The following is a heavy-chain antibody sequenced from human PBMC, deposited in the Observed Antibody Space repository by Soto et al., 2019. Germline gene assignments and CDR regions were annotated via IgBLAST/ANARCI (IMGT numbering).Heavy chain of an antibody. D-gene: IGHD6-13*01. V-gene: IGHV3-15*07. CDR1: GFTFSNAW. Sequence: PGGSLRLSCAASGFTFSNAWMNWVRQAPGKGLEWVGRIKSKTDGGTTDYAAPVKGRFTISRDDSKNTLYLQMSSLKTEDTAVYYCTTTGRYRPVNSGYSSSWYYFDYWGQGTLVTVSS. CDR3: TTTGRYRPVNSGYSSSWYYFDY. J-gene: IGHJ4*02. CDR2: IKSKTDGGTT.